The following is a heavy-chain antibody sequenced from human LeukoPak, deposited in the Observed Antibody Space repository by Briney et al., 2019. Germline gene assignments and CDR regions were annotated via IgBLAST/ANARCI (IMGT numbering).Heavy chain of an antibody. CDR2: ISYDGSNK. V-gene: IGHV3-30*04. Sequence: GGSLRLSCAASGFSFSSYSIHWVRQAPGKGLEWVALISYDGSNKDYADSVKGRFTISRDNSKNTVYLQMNSLRAEDTAVYYCAGGGDSSAFDIWGQGTMVTVSS. CDR1: GFSFSSYS. CDR3: AGGGDSSAFDI. D-gene: IGHD3-22*01. J-gene: IGHJ3*02.